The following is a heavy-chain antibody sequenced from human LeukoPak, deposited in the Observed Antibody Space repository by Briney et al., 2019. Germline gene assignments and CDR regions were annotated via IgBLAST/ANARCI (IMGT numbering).Heavy chain of an antibody. V-gene: IGHV1-18*01. CDR3: ARITEDSSGWYLEVDY. Sequence: GASEKVSCKASGYTCTSYGISWVRQATGQWLEWMGWNSAYNGNTNYAQKLQGRVTMTTDTSTSTAYMELRSLRSDDTAAYYCARITEDSSGWYLEVDYWGQGTLVTVSS. D-gene: IGHD6-19*01. CDR2: NSAYNGNT. CDR1: GYTCTSYG. J-gene: IGHJ4*02.